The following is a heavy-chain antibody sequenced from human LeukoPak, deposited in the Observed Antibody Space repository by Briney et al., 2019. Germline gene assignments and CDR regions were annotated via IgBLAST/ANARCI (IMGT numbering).Heavy chain of an antibody. CDR1: GFTFSSYA. Sequence: PGGSLRLSCAASGFTFSSYAMHWVRQAPGKGLEWVSFISSSGSYIYFADSVNGRFTISRDNAKNSLFLQMNSLRAEDTGLYYCARATTAKRGSEGYWGRGTLVTVSS. V-gene: IGHV3-21*01. J-gene: IGHJ4*02. CDR3: ARATTAKRGSEGY. D-gene: IGHD4-11*01. CDR2: ISSSGSYI.